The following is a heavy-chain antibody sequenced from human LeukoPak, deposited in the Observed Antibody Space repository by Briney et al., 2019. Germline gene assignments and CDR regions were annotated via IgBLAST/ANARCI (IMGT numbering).Heavy chain of an antibody. CDR1: GASISSRSHY. V-gene: IGHV4-39*01. D-gene: IGHD6-19*01. J-gene: IGHJ3*02. Sequence: PSETLSLTCTVSGASISSRSHYWGWIRQPPGKGLEWIGNIYYSGSAYYNPSLKSRVTISVDTSKNQFSLKVNSVTATDTAVYYCARRRAVAEDDAFDIWGQGTMVTVSS. CDR3: ARRRAVAEDDAFDI. CDR2: IYYSGSA.